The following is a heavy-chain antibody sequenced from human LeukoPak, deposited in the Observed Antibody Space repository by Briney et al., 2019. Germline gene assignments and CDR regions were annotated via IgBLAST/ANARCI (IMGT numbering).Heavy chain of an antibody. CDR3: TTCVAGSGSYYPDY. D-gene: IGHD3-10*01. CDR1: GFTFSNAW. V-gene: IGHV3-15*01. CDR2: IKSKTDGGTT. Sequence: GGSLRLSCAASGFTFSNAWMSWVRQAPGKGLEWVGRIKSKTDGGTTDYAAPVKGRFTISRDDSKNTLYLQMNSLKTEDTAVYYCTTCVAGSGSYYPDYWGQGTLVTVSS. J-gene: IGHJ4*02.